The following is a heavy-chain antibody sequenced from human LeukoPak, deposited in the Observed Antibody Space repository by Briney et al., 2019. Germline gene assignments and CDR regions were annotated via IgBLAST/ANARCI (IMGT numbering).Heavy chain of an antibody. V-gene: IGHV4-34*01. CDR1: GGSFSGYY. D-gene: IGHD2-2*01. CDR2: INHSGST. J-gene: IGHJ4*02. CDR3: ARGGRDGYCSSTSRYLAPFDY. Sequence: PSETLSLTCAVYGGSFSGYYWSWIRQPPGKGLEWIGEINHSGSTNYNPSLKSRVTISVDTSKNQFSLKLSSVTAADTAVYYCARGGRDGYCSSTSRYLAPFDYWGQGTLVTVSS.